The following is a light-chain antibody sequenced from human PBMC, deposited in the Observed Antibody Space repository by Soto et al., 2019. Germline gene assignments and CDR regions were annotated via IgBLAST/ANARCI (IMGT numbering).Light chain of an antibody. Sequence: QSALTQPPSASGSPGQSVTVSCTGASIYNGGSYYVSWYQQHPGKAPKLIIYEVSKRPSGVPDRFSGSRSGNTASLTVSGLQADDEGDYYCGAFVGSATVVFGSGTKVTVL. V-gene: IGLV2-8*01. CDR1: SIYNGGSYY. J-gene: IGLJ1*01. CDR3: GAFVGSATVV. CDR2: EVS.